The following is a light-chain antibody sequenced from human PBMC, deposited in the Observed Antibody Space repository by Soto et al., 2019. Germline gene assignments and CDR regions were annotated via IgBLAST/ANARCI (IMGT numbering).Light chain of an antibody. CDR3: AAWDDSLNGYV. V-gene: IGLV1-44*01. Sequence: QSVLPQPPSASGTPGQRVTISCSGGSSNIGTNAVNWYQQLPGTAPKLLIYNNNQRPSGVPDRFSGSKSGTSASLAISGLQSEDEADYYCAAWDDSLNGYVFGTGTKVPVL. CDR1: SSNIGTNA. CDR2: NNN. J-gene: IGLJ1*01.